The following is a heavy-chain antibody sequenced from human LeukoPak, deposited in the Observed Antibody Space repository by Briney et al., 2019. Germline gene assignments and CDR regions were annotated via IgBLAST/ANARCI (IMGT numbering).Heavy chain of an antibody. D-gene: IGHD4-17*01. Sequence: ASVKVSCKASGYTFTGYYMNWVRQAPGQGLEWMGWINPNSGDTNYAQKFQGRVTMTRDTSISTAYMELSRPRSDDTAVYYCARDDYGDPNFDYWGQGTLVTVSS. CDR1: GYTFTGYY. J-gene: IGHJ4*02. CDR3: ARDDYGDPNFDY. V-gene: IGHV1-2*02. CDR2: INPNSGDT.